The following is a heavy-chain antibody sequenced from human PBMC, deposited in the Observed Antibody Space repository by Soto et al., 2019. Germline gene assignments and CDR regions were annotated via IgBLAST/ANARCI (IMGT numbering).Heavy chain of an antibody. J-gene: IGHJ6*02. Sequence: QVQLQESGPGLVKPSETLSLTCTVSGGSISSYYWSWIRQPPGKGLEWIGYIYYSGSTNYNPSLKSRVPISVDTSKNQFSLKLSSVTAADTAVYYCASAYRTTDYYYGMDVWGQGTTVTVSS. CDR2: IYYSGST. D-gene: IGHD1-1*01. V-gene: IGHV4-59*01. CDR1: GGSISSYY. CDR3: ASAYRTTDYYYGMDV.